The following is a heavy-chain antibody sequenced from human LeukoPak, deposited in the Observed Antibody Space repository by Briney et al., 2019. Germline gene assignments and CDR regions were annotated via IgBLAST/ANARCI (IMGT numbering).Heavy chain of an antibody. CDR3: AKAAYNFWSGYSLYNWFDP. V-gene: IGHV3-23*01. CDR2: ISGSGGST. J-gene: IGHJ5*02. D-gene: IGHD3-3*01. Sequence: GGSLRLSCAASGFTFSSYAMSWVRQAPGKGLEWVSAISGSGGSTYYADSVKGRFTISRDNSKNTLYLQMNSLRAEDTAVYYCAKAAYNFWSGYSLYNWFDPWGQGTLVTVSS. CDR1: GFTFSSYA.